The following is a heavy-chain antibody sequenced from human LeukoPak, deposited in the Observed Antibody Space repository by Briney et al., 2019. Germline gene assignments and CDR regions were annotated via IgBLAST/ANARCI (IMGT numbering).Heavy chain of an antibody. CDR2: FGISGTI. J-gene: IGHJ4*02. D-gene: IGHD4-17*01. V-gene: IGHV3-48*01. CDR1: GFTVNTYD. Sequence: PGGSLRLSCAASGFTVNTYDMHWVRQAPGEGPEWIAYFGISGTIYYADSVRGRFTISRDNAKNSLFLQMNRLGVDDAAIYYCTGYGVYPYWGQGTPVTVSS. CDR3: TGYGVYPY.